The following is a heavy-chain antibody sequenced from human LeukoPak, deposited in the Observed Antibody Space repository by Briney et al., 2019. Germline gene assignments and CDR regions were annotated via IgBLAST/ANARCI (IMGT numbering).Heavy chain of an antibody. V-gene: IGHV3-23*01. CDR1: GFTFSSYA. CDR3: AKDIWFGESPFDY. J-gene: IGHJ4*02. CDR2: ISGSGGST. D-gene: IGHD3-10*01. Sequence: GGSLRLSCAASGFTFSSYAISWVRRAPGKGLEWVSAISGSGGSTYYADSVKGRFTISRDNSKNTLYLQMNSLRAEDTAVYYCAKDIWFGESPFDYWGQGTLVTVSS.